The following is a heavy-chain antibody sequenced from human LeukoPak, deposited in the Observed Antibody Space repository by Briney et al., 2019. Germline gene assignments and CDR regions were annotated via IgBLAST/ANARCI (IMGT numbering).Heavy chain of an antibody. V-gene: IGHV4-38-2*02. Sequence: PSETLSLTCTVSGYSISSGYYWGWIRQPPGKRLEWIGSFYSSGSTYYNPSLKSRVTVSVDTSKNQFSLKVSSVTAADTAVYYCASEIDGVVEGLWGYRGQGTLITVSS. J-gene: IGHJ4*02. CDR2: FYSSGST. CDR1: GYSISSGYY. D-gene: IGHD4/OR15-4a*01. CDR3: ASEIDGVVEGLWGY.